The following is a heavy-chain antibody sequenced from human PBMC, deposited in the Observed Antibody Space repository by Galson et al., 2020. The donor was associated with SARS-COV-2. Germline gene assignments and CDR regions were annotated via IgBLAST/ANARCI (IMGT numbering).Heavy chain of an antibody. J-gene: IGHJ4*02. Sequence: ASVKVSCKASGYTFTSYGISWVRQAPGQGLEWMGWISAYNGNTNYAQKLQGRVTMTTDTSTSTAYMELRSLRSDDTAVYYCARDHRYCSSTSCRLQDVVLGYWGQGTLVTVSS. V-gene: IGHV1-18*01. D-gene: IGHD2-2*01. CDR3: ARDHRYCSSTSCRLQDVVLGY. CDR1: GYTFTSYG. CDR2: ISAYNGNT.